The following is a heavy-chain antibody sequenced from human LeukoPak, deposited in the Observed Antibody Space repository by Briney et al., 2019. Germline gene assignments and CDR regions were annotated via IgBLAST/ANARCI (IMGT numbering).Heavy chain of an antibody. CDR2: ISGSGGST. D-gene: IGHD3-9*01. Sequence: GGSLRLSCAASGFTFSSYAMSWVRQAPGKGLEWVSAISGSGGSTYYADSVKGRFTISRDNSKNTLCLQMNSLRAEDTAVYYCAKGPNYDILTRGDYWGQGTLVTVSS. CDR3: AKGPNYDILTRGDY. J-gene: IGHJ4*02. CDR1: GFTFSSYA. V-gene: IGHV3-23*01.